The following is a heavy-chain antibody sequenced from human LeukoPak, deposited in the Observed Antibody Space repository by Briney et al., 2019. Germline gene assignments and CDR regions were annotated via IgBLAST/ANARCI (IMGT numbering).Heavy chain of an antibody. V-gene: IGHV1-2*02. Sequence: ASVKVSCKASGYTFTGNYMHWVRQPPGQGLEWMGWINPNSGGTNYAQKFQGRVTMTRDTSISAAYMELSRLRSDDTAVYYCARDLAVAGTMVEFDYWGQGTLVTVSS. CDR2: INPNSGGT. J-gene: IGHJ4*02. CDR1: GYTFTGNY. CDR3: ARDLAVAGTMVEFDY. D-gene: IGHD6-19*01.